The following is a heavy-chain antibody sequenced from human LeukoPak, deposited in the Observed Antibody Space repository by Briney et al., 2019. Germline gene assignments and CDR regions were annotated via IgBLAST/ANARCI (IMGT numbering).Heavy chain of an antibody. Sequence: SETLSLTCTVSGGSISSYYWSWIRQPPAKGLEWIGYIYYSGSTNYNPSLKSRVTISVDTSKNQFSQKLSPVTAADTAVYYCASTSGIAADFDYWGQGTLVTVSS. V-gene: IGHV4-59*01. CDR2: IYYSGST. J-gene: IGHJ4*02. D-gene: IGHD6-13*01. CDR3: ASTSGIAADFDY. CDR1: GGSISSYY.